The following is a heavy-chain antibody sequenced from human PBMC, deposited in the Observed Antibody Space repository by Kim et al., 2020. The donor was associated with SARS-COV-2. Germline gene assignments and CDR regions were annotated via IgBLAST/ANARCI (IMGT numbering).Heavy chain of an antibody. J-gene: IGHJ6*02. V-gene: IGHV3-74*01. CDR3: ARGTYHGMDV. CDR2: RT. D-gene: IGHD1-1*01. Sequence: RTIYADSVKIRFTSSRDNAKITLYLQMNSLRADDTALYYCARGTYHGMDVWGQGTTVTVSS.